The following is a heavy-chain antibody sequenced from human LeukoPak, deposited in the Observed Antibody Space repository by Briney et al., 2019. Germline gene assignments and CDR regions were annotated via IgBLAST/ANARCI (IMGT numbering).Heavy chain of an antibody. CDR3: AKGSVGNADFAS. CDR2: IIVSGVT. V-gene: IGHV3-23*01. Sequence: GGSLRLSCAASGFTFSSFSMTWVRQAPGKGLEWVSSIIVSGVTYYADSVKGRFTISRDSFRGMLFLQMDSLRVEDTAVYFCAKGSVGNADFASWGQGALVTVSS. CDR1: GFTFSSFS. J-gene: IGHJ4*02. D-gene: IGHD6-25*01.